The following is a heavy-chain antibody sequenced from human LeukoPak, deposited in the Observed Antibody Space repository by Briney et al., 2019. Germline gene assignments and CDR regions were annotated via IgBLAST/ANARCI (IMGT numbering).Heavy chain of an antibody. V-gene: IGHV3-74*01. CDR1: GFTFTNFW. CDR3: ARGLHWNDFNWFDS. J-gene: IGHJ5*01. Sequence: PGGSLRLSCAASGFTFTNFWMNWVRQTPRKGLMWVSRIQTDGSTRYAESVKGRFTISRDNAKNTVYLQMNTLSAEDTAIYYCARGLHWNDFNWFDSWGQGTLVTVSS. CDR2: IQTDGST. D-gene: IGHD1-1*01.